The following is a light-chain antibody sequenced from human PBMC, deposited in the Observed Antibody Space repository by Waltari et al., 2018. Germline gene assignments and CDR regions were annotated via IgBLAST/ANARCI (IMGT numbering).Light chain of an antibody. CDR1: QSLLYSSHNKNS. V-gene: IGKV4-1*01. CDR3: QQYYITPPVT. CDR2: WAC. J-gene: IGKJ3*01. Sequence: IVMTQSPDSLAVSLGERATLNCKSSQSLLYSSHNKNSLAWYQQKPGQPPKLLIYWACTRESGVPERFSGSGSGTEFTLTISSLQAEDVAVYYGQQYYITPPVTFGPGTKVDIK.